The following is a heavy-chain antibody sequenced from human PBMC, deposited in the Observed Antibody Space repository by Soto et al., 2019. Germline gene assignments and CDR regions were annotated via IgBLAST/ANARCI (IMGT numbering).Heavy chain of an antibody. Sequence: GGSLRLSCAASAFTFSIFCMHWVRQLPGKGLVWVSRIISNGSRKTYADSVGGPFTVSRDNATNTLYLQMNSLREEDTAVYYCKTDVRPVPSSNGPRDYWAKGTLLTSPQ. D-gene: IGHD2-8*01. CDR3: KTDVRPVPSSNGPRDY. J-gene: IGHJ4*02. CDR1: AFTFSIFC. V-gene: IGHV3-74*01. CDR2: IISNGSRK.